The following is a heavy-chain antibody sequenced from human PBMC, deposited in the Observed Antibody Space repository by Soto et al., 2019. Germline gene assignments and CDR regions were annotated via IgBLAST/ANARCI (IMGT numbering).Heavy chain of an antibody. CDR2: ISGSGGST. J-gene: IGHJ4*02. Sequence: GGSLRLSCAASGFTFSSYAMSWVRQAPGKGLEWVSAISGSGGSTYYADSVKGRFTISRDNSKNTLYLQMNSLRAEDTAVYYCAKDAVITFGGVIVFFDYWGQGTLVTVSS. CDR1: GFTFSSYA. D-gene: IGHD3-16*02. V-gene: IGHV3-23*01. CDR3: AKDAVITFGGVIVFFDY.